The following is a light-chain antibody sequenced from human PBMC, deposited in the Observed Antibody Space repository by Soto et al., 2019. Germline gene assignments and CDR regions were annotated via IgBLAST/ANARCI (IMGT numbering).Light chain of an antibody. Sequence: QSVLTQPPSASGSPGQSVTISCTGTSSDVGRYNYVSWYQQHPGKAPKLLISDVSKRPSGVPDRFSGSKSGNTASLIVSGLQAEDEADYYCNSYAGNNILVFGGGTKLTVL. V-gene: IGLV2-8*01. CDR3: NSYAGNNILV. J-gene: IGLJ2*01. CDR2: DVS. CDR1: SSDVGRYNY.